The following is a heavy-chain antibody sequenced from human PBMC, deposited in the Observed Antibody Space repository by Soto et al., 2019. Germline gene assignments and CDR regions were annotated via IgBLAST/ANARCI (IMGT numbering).Heavy chain of an antibody. D-gene: IGHD6-19*01. CDR2: ISGYGGST. CDR3: AKDGIAVAGAVWFDS. V-gene: IGHV3-23*01. J-gene: IGHJ5*01. Sequence: EEQLLESGGGLVQPGGSLRLACAASGFTFNTYGMSWVRQAPGKGLEWVSGISGYGGSTDYADSVKGRFTISRDNSKNMVYLQMNSLRVEDTAVYYCAKDGIAVAGAVWFDSRGQGTQVTVSS. CDR1: GFTFNTYG.